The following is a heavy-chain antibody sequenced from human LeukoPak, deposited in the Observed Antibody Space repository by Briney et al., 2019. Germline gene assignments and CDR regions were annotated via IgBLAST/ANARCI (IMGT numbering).Heavy chain of an antibody. CDR3: ARDRVGATPGYYYYGMDV. CDR1: GGSISGSSYY. Sequence: SETLSLTCTVSGGSISGSSYYWGWIRQPPGKGLEWIGSIYYTGSTNYNPSLKSRVTISVDTSKNQFSLKLSSVTAADTAVYYCARDRVGATPGYYYYGMDVWGQGTTVTVSS. CDR2: IYYTGST. D-gene: IGHD1-26*01. V-gene: IGHV4-39*07. J-gene: IGHJ6*02.